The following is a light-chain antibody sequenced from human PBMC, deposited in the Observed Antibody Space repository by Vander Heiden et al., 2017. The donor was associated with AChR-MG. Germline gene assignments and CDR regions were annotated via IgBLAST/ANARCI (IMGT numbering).Light chain of an antibody. CDR2: GKN. Sequence: SSELTQDPAVSVALGQTVRITCQGDSPRRYYASWYQQKPGQSPVLVIYGKNNRPSGIPDRFSGSSSGNTASLTITGAQAEDEADYYCNSRDSSGNHLVFGGGTKLTVL. V-gene: IGLV3-19*01. J-gene: IGLJ2*01. CDR3: NSRDSSGNHLV. CDR1: SPRRYY.